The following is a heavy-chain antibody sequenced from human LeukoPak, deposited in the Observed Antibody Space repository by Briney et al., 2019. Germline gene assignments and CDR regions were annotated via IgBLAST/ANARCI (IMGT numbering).Heavy chain of an antibody. Sequence: SETLSLTCTVSGGSISSYYWSWIRQPPGKGLEWIGYIYYSGSTNYNPSLKSRVTISVDTSKNQFSLKLSSVTAADTAVYYCARSLRAGNWFDPWGQGTLVTVSS. J-gene: IGHJ5*02. CDR2: IYYSGST. D-gene: IGHD3-16*01. V-gene: IGHV4-59*01. CDR1: GGSISSYY. CDR3: ARSLRAGNWFDP.